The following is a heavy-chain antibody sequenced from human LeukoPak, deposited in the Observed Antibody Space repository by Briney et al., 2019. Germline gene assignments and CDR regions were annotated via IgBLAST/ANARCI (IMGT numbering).Heavy chain of an antibody. CDR2: IWYDGSNK. D-gene: IGHD3-3*01. Sequence: PGGSLRLSCAASGFTFSSYGMHWVRQAPGKGLEWVAVIWYDGSNKYYADSVKGRFTISRDNCKNTLYLQMNSLRAEDTAVYYCARVLITIFGVVIIYYGMDVWGQGTTVTVSS. V-gene: IGHV3-33*01. CDR3: ARVLITIFGVVIIYYGMDV. J-gene: IGHJ6*02. CDR1: GFTFSSYG.